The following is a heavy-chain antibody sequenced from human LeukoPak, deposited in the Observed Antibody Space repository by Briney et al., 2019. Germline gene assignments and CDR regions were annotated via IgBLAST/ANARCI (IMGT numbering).Heavy chain of an antibody. CDR1: GFTFSSYA. CDR2: ISCDGNNK. Sequence: GGSLRLSCAASGFTFSSYAMHWVRQAPGKGLEWVAVISCDGNNKYYADSVKGRFTISRDNSKNTLYLQMNSLRAEDTAVYYCASEGYDILSGNGYYFDYWGQGTLVTVSS. V-gene: IGHV3-30*04. J-gene: IGHJ4*02. CDR3: ASEGYDILSGNGYYFDY. D-gene: IGHD3-9*01.